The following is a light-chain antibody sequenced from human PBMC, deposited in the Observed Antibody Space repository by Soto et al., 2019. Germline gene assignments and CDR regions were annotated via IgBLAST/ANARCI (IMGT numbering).Light chain of an antibody. J-gene: IGLJ1*01. V-gene: IGLV2-8*01. CDR1: SSDVGGYNY. CDR2: EVN. Sequence: QSALTQPPSASGSPGQSVAISCTGTSSDVGGYNYVSWYQLHLGKAPKLMIYEVNMRPSGVPDRFSGSKSGNTASLTVSGLRAEEEADYYCSSYAGSNNYVLGTGTKVTVL. CDR3: SSYAGSNNYV.